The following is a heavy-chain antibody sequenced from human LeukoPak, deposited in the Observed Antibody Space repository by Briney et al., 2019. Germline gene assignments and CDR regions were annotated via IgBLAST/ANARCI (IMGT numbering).Heavy chain of an antibody. Sequence: PGGSLRLSCAASGFSVSGNHMSWVRQAPGKGLEWVSVTYTSGSSYYSDSVKGRFTISRDNSKNTLYLQMNSLRAEDTAVYYCAREGSADWSFDLWGRGTLVTVSS. CDR3: AREGSADWSFDL. V-gene: IGHV3-53*01. D-gene: IGHD2-15*01. J-gene: IGHJ2*01. CDR2: TYTSGSS. CDR1: GFSVSGNH.